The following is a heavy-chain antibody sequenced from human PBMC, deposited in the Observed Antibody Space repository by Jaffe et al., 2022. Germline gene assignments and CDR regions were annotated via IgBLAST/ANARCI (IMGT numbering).Heavy chain of an antibody. Sequence: QVQLQESGPGLVKPSETLSLTCTVSGGSISSYYWSWIRQPPGKGLEWIGYIYYSGSTNNNPSLKSRVTISVDTSKNQFSLKLSSVTAADTAVYYCARDRNGGNWYFDLWGRGTLVTVSS. CDR3: ARDRNGGNWYFDL. D-gene: IGHD1-1*01. CDR1: GGSISSYY. J-gene: IGHJ2*01. V-gene: IGHV4-59*01. CDR2: IYYSGST.